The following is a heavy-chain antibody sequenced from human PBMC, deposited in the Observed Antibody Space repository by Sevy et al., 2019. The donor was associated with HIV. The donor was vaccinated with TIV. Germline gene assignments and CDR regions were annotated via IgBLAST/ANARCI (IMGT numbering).Heavy chain of an antibody. V-gene: IGHV1-24*01. J-gene: IGHJ4*02. D-gene: IGHD3-16*02. CDR1: RYTLSEVS. CDR2: FVPEDGEI. Sequence: ASVKVSCNVPRYTLSEVSMHWVRQAPGKGLEWMGGFVPEDGEIVFAQKFQGRVTVAEDTLTDTAYLEVTNLRSEDTATYFCVIVDTPRLTGSGTRLKDQSLNYFEFWGQGTLVTVSS. CDR3: VIVDTPRLTGSGTRLKDQSLNYFEF.